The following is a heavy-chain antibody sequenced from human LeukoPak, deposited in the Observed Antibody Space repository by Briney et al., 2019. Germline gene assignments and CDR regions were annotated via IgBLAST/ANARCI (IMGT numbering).Heavy chain of an antibody. CDR3: ARYGNWYYFDY. J-gene: IGHJ4*02. Sequence: ASVKVSCKASGYTFTSYYMHWVRQAPGQGLEWMGIINPSGGSTSYAQKFQGRVTMTRDTSTSTVYMELSSLGSEDTAVYYCARYGNWYYFDYWGQGTLVTVSS. CDR1: GYTFTSYY. V-gene: IGHV1-46*01. CDR2: INPSGGST. D-gene: IGHD4-11*01.